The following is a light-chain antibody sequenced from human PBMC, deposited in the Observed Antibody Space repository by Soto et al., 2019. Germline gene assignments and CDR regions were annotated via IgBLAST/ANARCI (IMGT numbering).Light chain of an antibody. CDR3: MQGTPWPIT. J-gene: IGKJ5*01. CDR2: KVS. CDR1: QSLVHSDGIAY. Sequence: VMTQSPLSLPFTLGQPASISCRSNQSLVHSDGIAYFSWFQQRPGRSPRRLIYKVSNRDSGGTARFSGSGSGTDFALKISRVEAEDVGVYYCMQGTPWPITFGQGTRLEIK. V-gene: IGKV2-30*02.